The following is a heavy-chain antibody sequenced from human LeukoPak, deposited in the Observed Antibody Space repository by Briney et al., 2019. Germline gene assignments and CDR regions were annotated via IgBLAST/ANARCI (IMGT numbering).Heavy chain of an antibody. CDR3: ARTYYYGSGSWNYFDY. CDR1: GFTFSSYA. CDR2: ISGSGGST. V-gene: IGHV3-23*01. Sequence: GGSLRLSCATSGFTFSSYAMSWVRQAPGKGLEWVPAISGSGGSTYYADSVKGRFTISRDNSKNTLYLQMNSLRAEDTAVYYCARTYYYGSGSWNYFDYWGQGTLVTVSS. D-gene: IGHD3-10*01. J-gene: IGHJ4*02.